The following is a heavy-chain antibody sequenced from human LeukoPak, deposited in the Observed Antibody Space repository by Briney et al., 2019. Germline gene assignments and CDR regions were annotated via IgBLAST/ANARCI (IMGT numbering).Heavy chain of an antibody. D-gene: IGHD3-10*01. CDR1: GFTFSSYA. Sequence: PGGSLRLSCAASGFTFSSYAMSWVRQAPGKGLEWVSAISGSGGSTYYADSVKGRFTISRDNSKNTLYLQMNGLRAEDTAVYYCAKEFGYGSGSYYNVLNWFDPWGQGTLVTVSS. CDR2: ISGSGGST. J-gene: IGHJ5*02. V-gene: IGHV3-23*01. CDR3: AKEFGYGSGSYYNVLNWFDP.